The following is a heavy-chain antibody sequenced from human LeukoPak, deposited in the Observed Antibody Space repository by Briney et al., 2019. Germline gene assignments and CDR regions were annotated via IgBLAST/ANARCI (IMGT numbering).Heavy chain of an antibody. V-gene: IGHV4-34*01. J-gene: IGHJ4*02. CDR3: ARAPLSLYFDY. CDR2: INHSGST. CDR1: GGSFSGYY. Sequence: SETLSLTCAVYGGSFSGYYWSWIRQPPGKGLEWIGEINHSGSTNYNPSLKSRVTISVDTSKNQFSLKLSSVTAADTAVYYCARAPLSLYFDYWGQGTLVTVPS.